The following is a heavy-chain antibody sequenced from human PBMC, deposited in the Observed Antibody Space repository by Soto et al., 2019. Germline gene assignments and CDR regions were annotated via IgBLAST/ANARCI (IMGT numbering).Heavy chain of an antibody. CDR3: ARGEHCGSYYDSYGMEV. D-gene: IGHD1-26*01. V-gene: IGHV1-18*01. CDR1: GYTFTSYG. Sequence: QVQLVQSGAEVKKPGASVKVSCKASGYTFTSYGISWVRQAPGQGLEWMGWISAYNGNTNYAQKLQGRVTMTTDTSXSXXYMELRSPRSDDTAVYYCARGEHCGSYYDSYGMEVWGQGTTVTVSS. J-gene: IGHJ6*02. CDR2: ISAYNGNT.